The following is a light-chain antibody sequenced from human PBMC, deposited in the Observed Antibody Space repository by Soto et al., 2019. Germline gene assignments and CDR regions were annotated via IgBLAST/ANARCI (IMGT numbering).Light chain of an antibody. CDR2: TSG. CDR3: QQPYTTPYT. CDR1: QRITTY. J-gene: IGKJ2*01. V-gene: IGKV1-39*01. Sequence: IQMTQSPSSLSASVGDRVTITCRASQRITTYLNWYQQKPGEAPKLLISTSGTLQRGVPSRFSGRESGTDFTLTITALRPEDFATYFCQQPYTTPYTFGQGTKLEIK.